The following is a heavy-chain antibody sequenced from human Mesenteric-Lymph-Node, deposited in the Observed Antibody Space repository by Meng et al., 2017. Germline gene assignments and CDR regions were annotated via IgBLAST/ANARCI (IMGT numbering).Heavy chain of an antibody. D-gene: IGHD6-19*01. V-gene: IGHV1-18*01. CDR2: ISAYNGNR. Sequence: QVQLVQSGPEVKKPGASLKVSCKASGYTFTDFGISWVRQAPGQGLEWMGWISAYNGNRDYAQKFQGRVTMTTDTSTSTTYLELRNLGSDDTAVFYCTRDLGGVPGSFFDFWGHGTLATVSS. CDR1: GYTFTDFG. J-gene: IGHJ4*01. CDR3: TRDLGGVPGSFFDF.